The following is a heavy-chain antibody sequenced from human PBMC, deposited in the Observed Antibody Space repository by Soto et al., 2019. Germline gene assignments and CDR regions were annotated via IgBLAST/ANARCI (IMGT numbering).Heavy chain of an antibody. CDR3: ARGPLVVVTAYSFDY. D-gene: IGHD2-21*02. V-gene: IGHV1-18*01. CDR1: GYTFTNYG. J-gene: IGHJ4*01. CDR2: ISAYNGNT. Sequence: ASVKVSCKASGYTFTNYGISWVRQAPGQGPEWMGWISAYNGNTNYAQNFQGRLTMTTDTSTSTAYMEVRSLTSDDTAVYYCARGPLVVVTAYSFDYGGPGPLVTVPS.